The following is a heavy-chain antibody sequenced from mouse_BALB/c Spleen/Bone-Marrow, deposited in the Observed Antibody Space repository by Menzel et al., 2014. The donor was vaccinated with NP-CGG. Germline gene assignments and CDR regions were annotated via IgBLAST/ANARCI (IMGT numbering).Heavy chain of an antibody. J-gene: IGHJ2*01. CDR3: ASRDSSGYVPDY. V-gene: IGHV1S132*01. CDR1: GYTFTSYW. D-gene: IGHD3-2*01. CDR2: IFPGTGTT. Sequence: VQLQQSGAELVKPGASVKLSCKTSGYTFTSYWIQWVKQRPGQGLGWIGEIFPGTGTTYYNEKFKGKATLTIDTSSSTAYMQLSSLTSEDSAVYFCASRDSSGYVPDYWGPRHHSLSLL.